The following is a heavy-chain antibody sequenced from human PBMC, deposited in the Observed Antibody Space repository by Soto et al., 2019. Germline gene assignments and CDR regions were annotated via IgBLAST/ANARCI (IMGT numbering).Heavy chain of an antibody. J-gene: IGHJ4*02. V-gene: IGHV3-30*03. CDR1: GFIFNNYG. D-gene: IGHD5-12*01. CDR2: ISEDGSNK. CDR3: XXXXXXXXXXCGS. Sequence: QVQVVESGGGVAQPGRSLRLSCTVSGFIFNNYGMHWVRQAXXXXXEWVAAISEDGSNKYYADSVKGRFTISRDSSKXXXXXXXXXXXXXXXXXXXXXXXXXXXXXXCGSWGQGTLVTVSS.